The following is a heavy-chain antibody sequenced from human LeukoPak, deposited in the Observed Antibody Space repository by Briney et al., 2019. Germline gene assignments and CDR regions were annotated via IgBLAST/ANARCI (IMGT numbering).Heavy chain of an antibody. V-gene: IGHV4-59*01. CDR2: IYYSGST. CDR3: ARDFNWFDP. CDR1: GGSISSYY. J-gene: IGHJ5*02. Sequence: SETLSLTCTVSGGSISSYYWSWIRHPPGKGLEWIGYIYYSGSTNYNPSLKSRVTISVDTSKNQFSLKLSSVTAADTAAYYCARDFNWFDPWGQGTLVTVSS.